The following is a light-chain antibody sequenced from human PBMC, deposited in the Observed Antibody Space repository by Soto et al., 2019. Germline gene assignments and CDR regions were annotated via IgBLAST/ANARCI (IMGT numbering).Light chain of an antibody. CDR1: QSLVYSDGNTY. CDR2: QIS. Sequence: DVVLTQTPLSSPVTLGQPASISCRSSQSLVYSDGNTYLSWLQQRPGQPPRLLIYQISNRFSGVPDRFSGSGAGTDFTLKISRVEAEDVGVYYCMQFAHLPRTFGQGTKVEI. V-gene: IGKV2-24*01. CDR3: MQFAHLPRT. J-gene: IGKJ1*01.